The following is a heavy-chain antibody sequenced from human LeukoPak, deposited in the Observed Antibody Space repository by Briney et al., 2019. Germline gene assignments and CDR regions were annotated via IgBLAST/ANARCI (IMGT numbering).Heavy chain of an antibody. CDR2: INHSGST. J-gene: IGHJ4*02. Sequence: SETLSLTCAVYGGSFSGYYWSWIRLPPGKGLEWIGEINHSGSTNYNPSLKSRVTISVDTSKSQFSLKLSSVTAADTAVYYCARARIAAALGYFDYWGQGTLVTVSS. CDR3: ARARIAAALGYFDY. D-gene: IGHD6-13*01. CDR1: GGSFSGYY. V-gene: IGHV4-34*01.